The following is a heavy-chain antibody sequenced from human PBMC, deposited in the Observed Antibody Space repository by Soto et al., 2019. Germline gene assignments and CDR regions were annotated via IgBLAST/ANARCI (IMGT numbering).Heavy chain of an antibody. CDR2: IVVGSGNT. V-gene: IGHV1-58*01. D-gene: IGHD1-26*01. Sequence: ASVKVSCKASGFTFTSSAVQWVRQARGQRLEWIGWIVVGSGNTNYAQKFQERVTITRDMSTSTAYMELSSLRSEDTAVYYCAAGGIVGVISAFDIWGQGTMVTVSS. CDR1: GFTFTSSA. CDR3: AAGGIVGVISAFDI. J-gene: IGHJ3*02.